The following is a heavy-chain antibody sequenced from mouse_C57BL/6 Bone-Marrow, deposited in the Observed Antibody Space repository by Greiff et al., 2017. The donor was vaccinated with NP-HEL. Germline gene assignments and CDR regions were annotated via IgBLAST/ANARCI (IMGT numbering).Heavy chain of an antibody. CDR1: GFTFSDYG. V-gene: IGHV5-15*01. Sequence: EVKLVESGGGLVQPGGSLKLSCAASGFTFSDYGMAWVRQAPRKGPEWVAFISNLAYSIYYADTVTGRFTISTENAKNTLYLEMSSLRSEDTAMYYCARNWNFDYWGQGTTLTVSS. CDR3: ARNWNFDY. CDR2: ISNLAYSI. J-gene: IGHJ2*01. D-gene: IGHD4-1*01.